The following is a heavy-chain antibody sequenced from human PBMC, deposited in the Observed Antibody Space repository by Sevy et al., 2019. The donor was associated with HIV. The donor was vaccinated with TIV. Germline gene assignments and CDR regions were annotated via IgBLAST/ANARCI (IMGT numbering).Heavy chain of an antibody. CDR2: FAFGCGRK. D-gene: IGHD2-8*01. CDR3: ASEGCTQPHDY. V-gene: IGHV3-23*01. CDR1: GFTFAKYS. Sequence: GGSLRLSGAASGFTFAKYSMSWVRQAPGKGLEWVSTFAFGCGRKNYADSGEGRFTISRDDSKNLQLLKMNSLRAEDTATYYCASEGCTQPHDYWGQGTLVTVSS. J-gene: IGHJ4*02.